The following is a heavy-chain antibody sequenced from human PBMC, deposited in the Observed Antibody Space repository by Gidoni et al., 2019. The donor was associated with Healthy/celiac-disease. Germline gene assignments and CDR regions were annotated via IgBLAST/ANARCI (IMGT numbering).Heavy chain of an antibody. CDR2: IYSGGST. Sequence: EVQLVESGGGLVQPGGSVRRSCAASGFTVSSNYMSWVRQAPGKGLEWVSVIYSGGSTYYADSVKGRFTISRDNSKNTLYLQMNSLRAEDTAVYYCARELPYDYWGQGTLVTVSS. J-gene: IGHJ4*02. CDR3: ARELPYDY. V-gene: IGHV3-66*01. CDR1: GFTVSSNY.